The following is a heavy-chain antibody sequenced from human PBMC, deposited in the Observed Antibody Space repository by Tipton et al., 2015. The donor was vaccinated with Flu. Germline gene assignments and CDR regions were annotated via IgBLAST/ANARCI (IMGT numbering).Heavy chain of an antibody. CDR1: GYSFAGYW. CDR2: IYPDNSDT. J-gene: IGHJ5*02. Sequence: VQLVQSGAEVKKPGESLKISCKGSGYSFAGYWIGWVRQMPGKGLEWMAIIYPDNSDTRYGPFFRGQVTTSADTSIDTAYLQWSSLKASDTAIYYCVRQAHTAPSLRAVYFDPWGQGTLVTVSS. D-gene: IGHD5-18*01. CDR3: VRQAHTAPSLRAVYFDP. V-gene: IGHV5-51*01.